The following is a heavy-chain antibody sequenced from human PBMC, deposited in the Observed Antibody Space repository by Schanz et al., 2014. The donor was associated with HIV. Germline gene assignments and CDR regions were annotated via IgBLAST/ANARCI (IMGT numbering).Heavy chain of an antibody. V-gene: IGHV4-34*02. CDR1: GSSVTYFY. J-gene: IGHJ6*02. CDR2: VNHSGDA. Sequence: QVQLQQWGAGLLKPSETLSLTCAVYGSSVTYFYWSWIRQSPGKGLEWIAEVNHSGDANHNPSLKSRVTISVDTSKNQFSLKLDSVTAADTAVYYCGRYDSPVVDVWGQGTTVIVSS. CDR3: GRYDSPVVDV. D-gene: IGHD2-15*01.